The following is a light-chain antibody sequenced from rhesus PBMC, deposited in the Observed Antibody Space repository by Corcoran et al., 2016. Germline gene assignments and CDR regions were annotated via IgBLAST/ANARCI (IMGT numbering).Light chain of an antibody. Sequence: QAAPTQSPSVSGSPGQSVTISCTGTSSDIGGYNRVSWYQQHPDKAPKLMIYEVSKRPSGVSDRFSGSNSGNTASLTISGLQSEDEADYYCCSYASGSTYIFGAGTRLTVL. CDR2: EVS. J-gene: IGLJ1*01. CDR1: SSDIGGYNR. CDR3: CSYASGSTYI. V-gene: IGLV2-13*03.